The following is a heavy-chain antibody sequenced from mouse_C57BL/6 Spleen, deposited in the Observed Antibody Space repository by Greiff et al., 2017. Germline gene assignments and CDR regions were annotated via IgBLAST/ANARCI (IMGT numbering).Heavy chain of an antibody. CDR3: ARRHDDYDERGFDY. CDR2: IDPSDSDT. J-gene: IGHJ2*01. Sequence: VHVKQPGAELVKPGASVKLSCKASGYTFTSYWMQWVKQRPGQGLEWIGEIDPSDSDTNYNQKFKGKATMTVDTSSSTAYMQLSSLTSEDSAVYYCARRHDDYDERGFDYWGQGTTLTVSS. V-gene: IGHV1-50*01. D-gene: IGHD2-4*01. CDR1: GYTFTSYW.